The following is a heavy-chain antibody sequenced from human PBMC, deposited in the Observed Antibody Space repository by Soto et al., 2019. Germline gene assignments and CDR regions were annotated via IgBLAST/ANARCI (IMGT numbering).Heavy chain of an antibody. V-gene: IGHV5-51*01. CDR2: IYPGDSDT. CDR1: GYTFTNYW. Sequence: PGESLKISCKGSGYTFTNYWIGWVRQMPGKGPEWMGIIYPGDSDTKYNPSFQGQATISADKSITTTYLQWSSLKASDTAIYYCAASIFYYGMGVWGQGTTVTVSS. J-gene: IGHJ6*02. CDR3: AASIFYYGMGV.